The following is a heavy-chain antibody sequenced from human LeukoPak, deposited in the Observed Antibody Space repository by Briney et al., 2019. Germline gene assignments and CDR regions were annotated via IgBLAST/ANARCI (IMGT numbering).Heavy chain of an antibody. D-gene: IGHD3-10*02. V-gene: IGHV4-39*01. CDR1: GGSISSSSYY. CDR3: AGLRGDTLLFAGRQYNWFDP. CDR2: IYYSGST. J-gene: IGHJ5*02. Sequence: SETLSLTCTVSGGSISSSSYYWGWIRQPPGEGLEWIGSIYYSGSTYYNPSLKSRVTISVDTSKNQFSLKLSSVTAADTAVYYCAGLRGDTLLFAGRQYNWFDPWGQGTLVTVSS.